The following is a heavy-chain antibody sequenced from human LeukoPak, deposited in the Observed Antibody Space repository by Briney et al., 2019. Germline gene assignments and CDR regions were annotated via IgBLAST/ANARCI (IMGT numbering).Heavy chain of an antibody. Sequence: GGSLRLSCAASGFTFSTYGMNWVRQAPGKGLEWISYISGSGDSIYYADSVKGRFAISTDNSKNTLYLQMNSLRVEDTAVYFCAARKVRGVWFYLDYWGQGTLVTVSS. CDR2: ISGSGDSI. CDR1: GFTFSTYG. D-gene: IGHD3-10*01. CDR3: AARKVRGVWFYLDY. V-gene: IGHV3-23*01. J-gene: IGHJ4*02.